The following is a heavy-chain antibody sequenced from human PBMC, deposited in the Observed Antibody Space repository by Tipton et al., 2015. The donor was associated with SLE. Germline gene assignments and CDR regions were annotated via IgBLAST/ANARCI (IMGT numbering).Heavy chain of an antibody. V-gene: IGHV4-31*03. CDR1: GDSISNGDDY. CDR3: VRALWLDKDFAVVPPGIRLRAFDI. D-gene: IGHD2-2*02. J-gene: IGHJ3*02. CDR2: IYYGGGT. Sequence: TLSLTCTVSGDSISNGDDYWSWIRQPPGKGLEWIGNIYYGGGTYYNPSLESRVTISLDTSKNQFSLKLNSVTAADTAVYYCVRALWLDKDFAVVPPGIRLRAFDIWGQGTMVTVSS.